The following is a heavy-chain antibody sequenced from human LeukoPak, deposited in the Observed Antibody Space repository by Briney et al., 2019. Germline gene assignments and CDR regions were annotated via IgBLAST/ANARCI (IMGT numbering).Heavy chain of an antibody. CDR1: GFTFSSYD. D-gene: IGHD2-15*01. CDR2: LGTAGDT. CDR3: ARASACSAGTCNLYLGFYYGFDV. Sequence: PGGSLRLSCAASGFTFSSYDLHWVRQATGEGLEWVSALGTAGDTYYLGSVKGRFTISRENAKNSFYLQMNNLRAGDTAVYYCARASACSAGTCNLYLGFYYGFDVWGQGTTVTVSS. J-gene: IGHJ6*02. V-gene: IGHV3-13*01.